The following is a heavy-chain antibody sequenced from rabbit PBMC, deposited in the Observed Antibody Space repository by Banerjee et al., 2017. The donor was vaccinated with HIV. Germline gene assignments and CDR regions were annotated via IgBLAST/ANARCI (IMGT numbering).Heavy chain of an antibody. CDR3: ARSAGGSGFYAFDL. J-gene: IGHJ4*01. Sequence: QEQLVESGGGLVQPGASLTLTCTASGFDFSSGWMCWVRQAPGKGLEWIACIDAGSSGVTYYATWAKDRFTISRTSSTTVTLQMTSLTAADTATYFCARSAGGSGFYAFDLWGPGTLVTVS. CDR1: GFDFSSGW. D-gene: IGHD1-1*01. V-gene: IGHV1S45*01. CDR2: IDAGSSGVT.